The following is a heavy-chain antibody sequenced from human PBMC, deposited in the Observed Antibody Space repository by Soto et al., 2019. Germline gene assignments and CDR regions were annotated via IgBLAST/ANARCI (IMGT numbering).Heavy chain of an antibody. V-gene: IGHV4-30-4*01. D-gene: IGHD6-19*01. CDR3: ARGNRSGWSVDY. J-gene: IGHJ4*02. Sequence: PSETLSLTCTVSGGSISSGDYYWSWIRQPPGKGLEWIGYIYYSGSTYYNPSLNSRVTISVDTSKNQFSLKLSSVTAADTAVYYCARGNRSGWSVDYWGQGTLVTV. CDR1: GGSISSGDYY. CDR2: IYYSGST.